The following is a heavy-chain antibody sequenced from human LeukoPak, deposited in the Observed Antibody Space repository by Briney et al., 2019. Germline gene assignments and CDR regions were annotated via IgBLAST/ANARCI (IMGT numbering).Heavy chain of an antibody. CDR1: GYTFTNYA. V-gene: IGHV1-69*13. CDR3: ARVSWELLNPIYYFDY. Sequence: VASVKVSCKASGYTFTNYAISWVRQAPGQGLEWMGGIIPIFGTANYAQKFQGRVTITADESTSTAYMELSSLRSEDTAVYYCARVSWELLNPIYYFDYWGQGTLVTVSS. CDR2: IIPIFGTA. J-gene: IGHJ4*02. D-gene: IGHD1-26*01.